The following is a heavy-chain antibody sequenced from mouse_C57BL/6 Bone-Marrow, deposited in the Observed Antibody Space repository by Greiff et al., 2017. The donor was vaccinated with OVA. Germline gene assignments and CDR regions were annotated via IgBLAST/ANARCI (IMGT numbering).Heavy chain of an antibody. D-gene: IGHD1-1*01. Sequence: VQLQQSGAELVRPGASVTLSCKASGYTFTDYEMHWVKQTPVHGLEWIGAIDPETGGTAYNQKFKGKAILTADKSSSTAYMELRSLTSEDSAVYYCTRLGFRFITTNYWGQGTTLTVSS. V-gene: IGHV1-15*01. CDR1: GYTFTDYE. J-gene: IGHJ2*01. CDR2: IDPETGGT. CDR3: TRLGFRFITTNY.